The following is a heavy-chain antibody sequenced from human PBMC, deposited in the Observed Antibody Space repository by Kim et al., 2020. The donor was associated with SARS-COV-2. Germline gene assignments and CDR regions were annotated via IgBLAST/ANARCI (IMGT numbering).Heavy chain of an antibody. CDR3: ARLGIAVAGTPVGRKYYFDY. D-gene: IGHD6-19*01. J-gene: IGHJ4*02. CDR2: IKQDGSEK. V-gene: IGHV3-7*01. Sequence: GGSLRLSCAASGFTFSSYWMSWVRQAPGKGLEWVANIKQDGSEKYYVDSVKGRFTISRDNAKNSLYLQMNSLRAEDTAVYYCARLGIAVAGTPVGRKYYFDYWGQGTLVTVSS. CDR1: GFTFSSYW.